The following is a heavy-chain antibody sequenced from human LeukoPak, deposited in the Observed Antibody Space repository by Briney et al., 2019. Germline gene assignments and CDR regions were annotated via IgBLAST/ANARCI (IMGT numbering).Heavy chain of an antibody. Sequence: ASVKVSCNASGYTFTSYDINWVRQATGQGLEWMGWMNPQSGDTDYAQKFQGRVTMTRSPSITTAYMELTSLTYEDTAVYYCARVPRRGDQFDPWGQGTLVTVSS. V-gene: IGHV1-8*01. CDR3: ARVPRRGDQFDP. D-gene: IGHD3-10*01. CDR1: GYTFTSYD. CDR2: MNPQSGDT. J-gene: IGHJ5*02.